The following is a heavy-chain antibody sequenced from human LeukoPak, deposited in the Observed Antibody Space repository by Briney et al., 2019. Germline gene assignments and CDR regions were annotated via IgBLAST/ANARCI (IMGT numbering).Heavy chain of an antibody. CDR3: ARASFFRGRRKDDAFDI. CDR2: ISVYNGNT. V-gene: IGHV1-18*01. J-gene: IGHJ3*02. D-gene: IGHD3-3*02. CDR1: GYTFTSYG. Sequence: ASVKVSCKASGYTFTSYGISWVRQAPGQGLEWMGWISVYNGNTEYAQKFQGRVIMTTDTSTSTAYMELRSLRSDDTAVYYCARASFFRGRRKDDAFDIWGQGTMVTVSS.